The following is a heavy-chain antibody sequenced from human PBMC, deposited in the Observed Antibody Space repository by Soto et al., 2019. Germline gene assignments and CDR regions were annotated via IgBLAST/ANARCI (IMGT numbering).Heavy chain of an antibody. V-gene: IGHV4-34*01. J-gene: IGHJ3*02. D-gene: IGHD3-22*01. Sequence: SETLSLTCVVSGGSLSDYFWSWIRQPPGMALEWIGEINHLGSINYNPSLKSRVTISVDTSKNQFSLKLSSVTAADTAVYYCARDRLLRYYDSSGYYYKPDAFDIWGQGTMVTVSS. CDR2: INHLGSI. CDR1: GGSLSDYF. CDR3: ARDRLLRYYDSSGYYYKPDAFDI.